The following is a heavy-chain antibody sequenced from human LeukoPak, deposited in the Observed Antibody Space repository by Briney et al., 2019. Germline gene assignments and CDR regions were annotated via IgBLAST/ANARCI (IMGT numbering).Heavy chain of an antibody. Sequence: PSETLSLTCIVSGGSISSGGYYWSWIRQHPGKGLEWIGYIYYSGSTYYNPSLKSRVTISVDTSKNQFSLKLSSVTAADTAVYYCARACIAAAGIGAYGMDVWGQGTTVTVSS. D-gene: IGHD6-13*01. CDR1: GGSISSGGYY. CDR3: ARACIAAAGIGAYGMDV. J-gene: IGHJ6*02. CDR2: IYYSGST. V-gene: IGHV4-31*03.